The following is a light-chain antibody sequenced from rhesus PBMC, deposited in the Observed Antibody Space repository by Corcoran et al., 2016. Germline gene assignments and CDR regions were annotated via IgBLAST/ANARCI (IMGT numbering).Light chain of an antibody. J-gene: IGKJ1*01. V-gene: IGKV1-21*01. CDR1: QGISSW. Sequence: DIQMTQSPSSLSASVGDRVTITCRASQGISSWLAWYQQKPGKAPKLLIDKASSLQTGVPSRFRGSVAGTDFKLPISSLQPEEFATYYCQQYNSAPWTFGQRTKVEIK. CDR3: QQYNSAPWT. CDR2: KAS.